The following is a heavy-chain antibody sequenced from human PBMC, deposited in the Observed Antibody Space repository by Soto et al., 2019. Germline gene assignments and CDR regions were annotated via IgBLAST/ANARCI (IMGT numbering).Heavy chain of an antibody. V-gene: IGHV5-10-1*01. CDR2: IDPSNSYI. D-gene: IGHD1-1*01. J-gene: IGHJ6*02. CDR3: ARRLSGPKEEYNAYYFYGLDV. CDR1: GYSFTTHW. Sequence: GESLKISCQGSGYSFTTHWITWVRQTPGKGLEWMGRIDPSNSYINYSPSFQGHVTISVDRSISTAYLQWSRLEASANAIYYCARRLSGPKEEYNAYYFYGLDVWGQGTEVTVSS.